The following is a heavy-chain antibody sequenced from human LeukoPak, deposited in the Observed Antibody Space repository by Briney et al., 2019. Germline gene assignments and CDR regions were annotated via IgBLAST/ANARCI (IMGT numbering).Heavy chain of an antibody. V-gene: IGHV4-30-2*01. J-gene: IGHJ4*02. D-gene: IGHD3-10*01. CDR3: ARGPFGDYFDY. CDR1: GGSISSGGYS. CDR2: IYHSGST. Sequence: SQTLSLTCAVSGGSISSGGYSWSWIRQPPGKGLEWIGYIYHSGSTYYNPSIKSRVTISVDRSKNQFSLKLSPVTAADTAVYYCARGPFGDYFDYWGQGTLVTVSS.